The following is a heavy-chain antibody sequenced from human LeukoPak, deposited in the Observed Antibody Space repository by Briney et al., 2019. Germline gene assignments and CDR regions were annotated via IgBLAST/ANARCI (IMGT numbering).Heavy chain of an antibody. CDR1: GFTFRRYA. CDR3: AKDPEGDVEMATITYLDY. CDR2: ISGSGGST. Sequence: GGSLRLSCAASGFTFRRYAMSWVRQAPGKGLEWVSAISGSGGSTYYADSVKGRFTISRDNSKNTLYLQMNSLRAEDTAVYYCAKDPEGDVEMATITYLDYWGQGTLVTVSS. D-gene: IGHD5-24*01. J-gene: IGHJ4*02. V-gene: IGHV3-23*01.